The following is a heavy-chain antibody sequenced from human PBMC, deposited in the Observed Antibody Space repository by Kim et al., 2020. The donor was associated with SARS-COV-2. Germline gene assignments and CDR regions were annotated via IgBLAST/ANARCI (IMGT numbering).Heavy chain of an antibody. CDR2: IKRDGSEK. CDR3: TSWGAGNY. D-gene: IGHD6-13*01. CDR1: GFTFSNYW. Sequence: GSLRLSCAASGFTFSNYWMIWVRQAPGKGLEWVANIKRDGSEKYYVDSVRGRFTISRDNAKNLLFLQMNSLRGEDTAVYYCTSWGAGNYWGPGTLVTVSS. V-gene: IGHV3-7*01. J-gene: IGHJ4*02.